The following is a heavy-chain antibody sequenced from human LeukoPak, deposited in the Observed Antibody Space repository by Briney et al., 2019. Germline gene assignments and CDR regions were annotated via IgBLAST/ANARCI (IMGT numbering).Heavy chain of an antibody. Sequence: GGSLRLSCAASGFTFSSYGMHWVRQAPGKGLEWVAVISYDGSNKYYADSVRGRFTISRDNAKNSLYLQMNSLRAEDTAVYYCARDPTYYYDSPGGHWGQGTLVTVSS. V-gene: IGHV3-30*03. D-gene: IGHD3-22*01. CDR1: GFTFSSYG. J-gene: IGHJ4*02. CDR3: ARDPTYYYDSPGGH. CDR2: ISYDGSNK.